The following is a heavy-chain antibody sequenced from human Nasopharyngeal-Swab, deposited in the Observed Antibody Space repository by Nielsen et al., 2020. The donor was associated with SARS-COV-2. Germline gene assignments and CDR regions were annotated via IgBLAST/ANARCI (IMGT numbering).Heavy chain of an antibody. CDR3: ARNDSSGYGY. D-gene: IGHD3-22*01. Sequence: WVRQAPGQGLEWMGRINPNSGGTNYAQKFQGRVTMTRDTSISTAYMELSRLRSDDMAVYYCARNDSSGYGYWGQGTLVTVSS. CDR2: INPNSGGT. J-gene: IGHJ4*02. V-gene: IGHV1-2*06.